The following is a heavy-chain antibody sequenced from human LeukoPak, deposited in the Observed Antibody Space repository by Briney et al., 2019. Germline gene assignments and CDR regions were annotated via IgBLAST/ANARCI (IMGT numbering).Heavy chain of an antibody. V-gene: IGHV3-15*01. CDR1: GFTFSNAW. D-gene: IGHD4-17*01. CDR3: TTAYDYGDYVWYFDY. J-gene: IGHJ4*02. Sequence: RTGGSLRLSCAASGFTFSNAWMSWVRQAPGKGLEWVGRIKSKTDGGTTDYAAPVKGRFTISRDDSKNTLYLQMNSLKTEDTAVYYCTTAYDYGDYVWYFDYWGQGTLVTVSS. CDR2: IKSKTDGGTT.